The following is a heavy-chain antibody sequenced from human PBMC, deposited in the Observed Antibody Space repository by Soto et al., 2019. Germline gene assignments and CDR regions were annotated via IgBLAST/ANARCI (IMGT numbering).Heavy chain of an antibody. J-gene: IGHJ6*03. CDR1: GFTFGDYG. CDR3: ARTPARGRKPHFFYYMDV. Sequence: EVELVESGGGLVQPGRSLRLSCVASGFTFGDYGMHWVRQGPGKGLEWVAGINWNSNSIGYADSVKGRFTISRDNARNTLYLQMNSLRAEDTAFYYCARTPARGRKPHFFYYMDVWGKGTTVTVSS. V-gene: IGHV3-9*01. D-gene: IGHD3-3*02. CDR2: INWNSNSI.